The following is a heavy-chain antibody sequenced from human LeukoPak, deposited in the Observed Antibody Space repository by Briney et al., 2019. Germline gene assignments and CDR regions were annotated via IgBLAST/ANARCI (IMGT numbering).Heavy chain of an antibody. CDR1: GFTFSSYA. V-gene: IGHV3-64D*09. D-gene: IGHD2-21*01. Sequence: GGSLRLSCSASGFTFSSYAMHWVRQAPGKGLEYVSAISSNGGSTYYADSVKGRFTTSRDNSKNTLYLQMSSLRAEDTAVYYCVKGNLRGRNWYSPDHWGQGTLVTVSS. CDR3: VKGNLRGRNWYSPDH. J-gene: IGHJ4*02. CDR2: ISSNGGST.